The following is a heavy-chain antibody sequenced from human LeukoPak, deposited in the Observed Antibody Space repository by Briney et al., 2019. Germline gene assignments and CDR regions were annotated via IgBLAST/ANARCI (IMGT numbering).Heavy chain of an antibody. J-gene: IGHJ4*02. CDR3: AIGGTSRTDH. Sequence: ASVRVSCKASGYTFTSYHINWVRQATGQGLEWMGWMNPDSGATAYAQKFQGRVTITRNTSITTAYMELSTLRSEDTAVFYCAIGGTSRTDHWGQGTLVTVSS. CDR2: MNPDSGAT. V-gene: IGHV1-8*01. D-gene: IGHD2-2*01. CDR1: GYTFTSYH.